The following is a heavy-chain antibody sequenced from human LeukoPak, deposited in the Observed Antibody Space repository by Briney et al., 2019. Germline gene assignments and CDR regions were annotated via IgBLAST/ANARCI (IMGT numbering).Heavy chain of an antibody. CDR3: ARLRRNTDSSGFFYYCDY. Sequence: GGSLRLSCAASGFSFGSYSFNWVRQAPGKGLEWVSSINTVSSYIYYADSLKGRFTISRDNAKNSVYLQMDSLRAEDSAVYYCARLRRNTDSSGFFYYCDYWGQGTLVTVSS. V-gene: IGHV3-21*06. CDR2: INTVSSYI. D-gene: IGHD3-22*01. CDR1: GFSFGSYS. J-gene: IGHJ4*02.